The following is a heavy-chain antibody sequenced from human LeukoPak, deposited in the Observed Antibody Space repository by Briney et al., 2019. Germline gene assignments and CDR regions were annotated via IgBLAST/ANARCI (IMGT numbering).Heavy chain of an antibody. J-gene: IGHJ4*02. CDR2: IISSSSYI. V-gene: IGHV3-21*01. Sequence: AEPVSLSCAASRFTFSSYNMNWVRQAPGKLREWVSSIISSSSYIYHTDSGKGRFTISRDNAKNSLYLQMNSLRAEDMAVYYCAGQQQLVRRLVDYWGQGTLVTVSS. CDR3: AGQQQLVRRLVDY. CDR1: RFTFSSYN. D-gene: IGHD6-13*01.